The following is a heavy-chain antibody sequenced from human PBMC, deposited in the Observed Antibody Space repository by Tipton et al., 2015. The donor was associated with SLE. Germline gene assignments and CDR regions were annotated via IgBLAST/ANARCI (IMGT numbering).Heavy chain of an antibody. CDR3: ARRPRGGQLGAVAGIDY. CDR2: INHSGST. V-gene: IGHV4-34*01. CDR1: GGSFSGYY. Sequence: TLSLTCAVYGGSFSGYYWSWIRQPPGKGLEWIGEINHSGSTNYNPSLKSRVTISVDTSKNQFSLKLSSVTAADTAVYYCARRPRGGQLGAVAGIDYWGQGTLVTVSS. J-gene: IGHJ4*02. D-gene: IGHD6-19*01.